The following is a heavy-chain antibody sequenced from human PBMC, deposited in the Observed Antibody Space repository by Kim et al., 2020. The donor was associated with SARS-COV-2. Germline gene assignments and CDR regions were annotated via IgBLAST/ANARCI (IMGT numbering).Heavy chain of an antibody. J-gene: IGHJ5*02. CDR2: NDYSGRN. CDR1: GGSVSSGSYY. Sequence: SETLSLTCTVSGGSVSSGSYYWSWIRQRTGQGLEWIGYNDYSGRNNSNPSLKRRVTTSVDTSNNLFPLKLSPVTAADTAVYYAAKVHEDYGTRRFHPWC. CDR3: AKVHEDYGTRRFHP. V-gene: IGHV4-61*01. D-gene: IGHD3-10*01.